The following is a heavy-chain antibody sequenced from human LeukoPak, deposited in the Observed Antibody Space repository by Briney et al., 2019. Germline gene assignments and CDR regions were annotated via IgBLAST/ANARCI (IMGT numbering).Heavy chain of an antibody. CDR3: ARAPWGRSSSWTYYYYGMDV. D-gene: IGHD6-13*01. J-gene: IGHJ6*02. Sequence: GGSLRLPCAASGFTFSSYWMHWVRQAPGKGLVWVSRINSDGSSTSYADSVKGRFTISRDNAKNTLYLQMNSLRAEDTAVYYCARAPWGRSSSWTYYYYGMDVWGQGTTVTVSS. V-gene: IGHV3-74*01. CDR2: INSDGSST. CDR1: GFTFSSYW.